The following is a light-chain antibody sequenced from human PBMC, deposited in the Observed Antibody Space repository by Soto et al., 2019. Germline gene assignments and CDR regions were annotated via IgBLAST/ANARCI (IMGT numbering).Light chain of an antibody. CDR1: SNDVGSYNL. V-gene: IGLV2-23*03. CDR2: EGS. Sequence: QSALTQPASVSGSPGQSITISCTGTSNDVGSYNLVSWYQQHPGKAPKLMIYEGSKRPSGVSNRFSGSKSDNTASLTISGLQAGDGADYCCCSYAGSSTFVFGGGTKLTVL. CDR3: CSYAGSSTFV. J-gene: IGLJ2*01.